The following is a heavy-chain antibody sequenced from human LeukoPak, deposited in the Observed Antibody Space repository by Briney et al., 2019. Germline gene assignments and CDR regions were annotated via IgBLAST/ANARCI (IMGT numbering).Heavy chain of an antibody. J-gene: IGHJ5*02. D-gene: IGHD1-26*01. CDR3: AKDTSRGSPPHWFDP. Sequence: PGGSLRLSCAASGFTVSSNYMSWVRQAPGKGLEWVSVIYSGGSTYYADSVKGRFTISRDNSKNTLYLQMNSLRAEDTAVYYCAKDTSRGSPPHWFDPWGQGILVTVSS. CDR2: IYSGGST. V-gene: IGHV3-53*01. CDR1: GFTVSSNY.